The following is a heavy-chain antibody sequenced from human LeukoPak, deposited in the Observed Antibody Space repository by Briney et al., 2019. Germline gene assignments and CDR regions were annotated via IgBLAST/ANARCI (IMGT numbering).Heavy chain of an antibody. CDR2: INPNSGGT. J-gene: IGHJ4*02. Sequence: ASVKVSCKASGYTFTVYNMHWVRQAPGQGLEWMEWINPNSGGTNYAQRFQGRVTMTRDTSISTAYMEQSRLRSDDTAVYYCARGHDSSGYYWKYYFDYWGQGTLVTISS. CDR1: GYTFTVYN. V-gene: IGHV1-2*02. CDR3: ARGHDSSGYYWKYYFDY. D-gene: IGHD3-22*01.